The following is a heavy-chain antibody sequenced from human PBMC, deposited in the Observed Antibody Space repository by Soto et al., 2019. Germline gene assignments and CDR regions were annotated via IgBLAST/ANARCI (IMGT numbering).Heavy chain of an antibody. Sequence: QVQLQESGPGLVKPSQTLSLTCTVSGGSISSGDYYRSWIRQPPGKGLEWIGYIYNSGSTYYNPALKSRVTISVDTSKNQFSLKMSSVTAADTAVYYCARTVATIVSRWFDPWGQGTLVTVSS. CDR2: IYNSGST. D-gene: IGHD5-12*01. V-gene: IGHV4-30-4*01. J-gene: IGHJ5*02. CDR1: GGSISSGDYY. CDR3: ARTVATIVSRWFDP.